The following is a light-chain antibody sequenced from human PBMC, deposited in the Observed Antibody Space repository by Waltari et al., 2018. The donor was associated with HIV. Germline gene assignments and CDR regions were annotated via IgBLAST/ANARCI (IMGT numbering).Light chain of an antibody. Sequence: QSALTQEDSVSGTVGQQVTLSCTGNNRNVVNYLVGLYQQVSPGIPRSGMFGNSLPSGIPDRFSGSKSGTTASLTISGLQPEDEADYYCSTWDYSLAAYVFGTGTKVTVL. J-gene: IGLJ1*01. CDR1: NRNVVNYL. V-gene: IGLV1-44*01. CDR3: STWDYSLAAYV. CDR2: GNS.